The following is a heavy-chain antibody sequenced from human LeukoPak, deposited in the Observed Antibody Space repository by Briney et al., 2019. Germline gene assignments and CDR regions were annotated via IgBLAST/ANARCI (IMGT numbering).Heavy chain of an antibody. CDR3: ARGRIGSSYYYFDY. CDR2: INSDGTST. Sequence: GGSLRLSCVASGFTFSGYWMHWVRQPLGKGLVWVSRINSDGTSTTYADSVKGRFTITRDNAKNTLYLQMNSLRAEDTAVYYCARGRIGSSYYYFDYWGQGAVVTVSS. J-gene: IGHJ4*02. CDR1: GFTFSGYW. V-gene: IGHV3-74*01. D-gene: IGHD3-10*01.